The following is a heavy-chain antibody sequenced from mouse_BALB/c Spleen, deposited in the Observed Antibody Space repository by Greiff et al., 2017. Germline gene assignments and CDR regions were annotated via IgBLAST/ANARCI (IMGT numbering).Heavy chain of an antibody. D-gene: IGHD1-1*02. J-gene: IGHJ4*01. CDR1: GFTFTDYY. CDR2: IRNKANGYTT. V-gene: IGHV7-3*02. Sequence: EVQLVESGGGLVQPGGSLRLSCATSGFTFTDYYMSWVRQPPGKALEWLGFIRNKANGYTTEYSASVKGRFTISRDNSQSILYLQMDTLRAEDSATYYCARGLWSYAMDDWGQGTSVTVSS. CDR3: ARGLWSYAMDD.